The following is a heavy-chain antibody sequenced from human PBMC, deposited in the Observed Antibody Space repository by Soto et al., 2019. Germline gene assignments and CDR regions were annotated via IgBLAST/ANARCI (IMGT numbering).Heavy chain of an antibody. Sequence: GGSLRLSCAASGFTFSNYWMTWVRQAPGKGLEWVANIKEDGSEKHYVDSVKGRFTISRDKSNNTLYLQMRRVRAEDTAVYFCARHRHPRGTVGATSPLDPWGQGTQVTVSS. CDR1: GFTFSNYW. CDR2: IKEDGSEK. V-gene: IGHV3-7*03. J-gene: IGHJ5*02. D-gene: IGHD1-26*01. CDR3: ARHRHPRGTVGATSPLDP.